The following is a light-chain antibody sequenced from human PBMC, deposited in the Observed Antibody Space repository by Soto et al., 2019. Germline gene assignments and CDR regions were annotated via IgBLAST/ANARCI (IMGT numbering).Light chain of an antibody. Sequence: DIQMTQSPSSLSASVGDRVTINCRASQGMSYYLAWLGQKPGKAPKSLIYAASNLQSGDPSKFSGSRSGTDFTLAVSTQQPEDGATYYCQQYSSFPPTFGQGPEVDMK. V-gene: IGKV1-16*02. CDR1: QGMSYY. J-gene: IGKJ1*01. CDR2: AAS. CDR3: QQYSSFPPT.